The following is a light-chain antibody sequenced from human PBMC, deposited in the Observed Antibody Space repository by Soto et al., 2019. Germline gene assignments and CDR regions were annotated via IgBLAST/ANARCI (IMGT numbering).Light chain of an antibody. CDR3: QQYGSSPKT. V-gene: IGKV3-20*01. Sequence: IVLTQPPGTLSFSPGERSTLSCRSSQGVNSLFFGWHQQKPGQAPRLLIYGATNRAAGIPDRFSGSGSGTDFTLTISRLEPEDSGVYFCQQYGSSPKTFGQGTKVDIK. CDR1: QGVNSLF. CDR2: GAT. J-gene: IGKJ1*01.